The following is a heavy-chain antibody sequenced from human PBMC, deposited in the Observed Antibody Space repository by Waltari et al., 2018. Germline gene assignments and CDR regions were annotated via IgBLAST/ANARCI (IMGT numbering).Heavy chain of an antibody. Sequence: QVQLQESGPGLVKPSETLSLTCAVSGYSISSGYYWGWIRQPPGKGLEWIGSIYHSGSTYSNPSRKSLVTISVDTSKNQFSLKLSSVTAADTAVYYCARVVGAKHAFDIWGQGTMVTVSS. J-gene: IGHJ3*02. CDR2: IYHSGST. CDR3: ARVVGAKHAFDI. D-gene: IGHD1-26*01. CDR1: GYSISSGYY. V-gene: IGHV4-38-2*01.